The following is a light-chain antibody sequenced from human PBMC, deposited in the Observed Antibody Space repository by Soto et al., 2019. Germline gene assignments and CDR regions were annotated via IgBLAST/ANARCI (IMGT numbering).Light chain of an antibody. CDR3: QQYGSSSYT. Sequence: EIVLTQSPGTLSVSPGERATLSCRTSQSVSSSFVAWFQQKPGQAPRLLIYGASSRATGIPDRFSGSGSGTDFTLTISRLEPEDFAVYYCQQYGSSSYTFGQGTKVDIK. CDR2: GAS. CDR1: QSVSSSF. J-gene: IGKJ2*01. V-gene: IGKV3-20*01.